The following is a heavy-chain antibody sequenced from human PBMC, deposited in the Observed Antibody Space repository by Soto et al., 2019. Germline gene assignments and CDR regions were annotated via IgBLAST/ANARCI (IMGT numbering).Heavy chain of an antibody. D-gene: IGHD3-22*01. CDR3: ARQSYYYDSSGYYPFDY. Sequence: QVQLQQWGAGLLKPSETLSLTCAVYGGSFSGYYWSWIRQPPGKGLEWIGEINHSGSTNYNPSLTSRVTISVDTSKNQFSLELSSVTAADTAVYYCARQSYYYDSSGYYPFDYWGQGTLVTVSS. V-gene: IGHV4-34*01. CDR2: INHSGST. CDR1: GGSFSGYY. J-gene: IGHJ4*02.